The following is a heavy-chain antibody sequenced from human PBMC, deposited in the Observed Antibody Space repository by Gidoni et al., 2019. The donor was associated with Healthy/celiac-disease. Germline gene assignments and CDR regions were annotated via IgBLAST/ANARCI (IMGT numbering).Heavy chain of an antibody. CDR1: GFPFSSYA. J-gene: IGHJ4*02. Sequence: EVQLVESGGGLVQPGGSLRLSCSASGFPFSSYAMHWVRQAPGKGLEYVSAISSNGGSTYYADSVKGRFTISRDNSKNTLYLQMSSLRAEDTAVYYCVKDYYGSGSYYWVWGQGTLVTVSS. CDR3: VKDYYGSGSYYWV. D-gene: IGHD3-10*01. CDR2: ISSNGGST. V-gene: IGHV3-64D*06.